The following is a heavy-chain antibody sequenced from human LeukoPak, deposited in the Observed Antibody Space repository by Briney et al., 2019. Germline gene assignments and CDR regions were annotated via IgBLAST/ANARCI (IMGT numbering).Heavy chain of an antibody. Sequence: SETLSLTCTVSGGSISSGDYYWSWIRQPPGKGLEHIGYIYYSGSTYYNPSLKSRITISLDTSKNQFSLKLSSVTPADTAVYYCARDRRDQSGWYYIPGGSWGQGTLVTVSS. CDR2: IYYSGST. D-gene: IGHD2-15*01. CDR3: ARDRRDQSGWYYIPGGS. V-gene: IGHV4-30-4*08. CDR1: GGSISSGDYY. J-gene: IGHJ5*02.